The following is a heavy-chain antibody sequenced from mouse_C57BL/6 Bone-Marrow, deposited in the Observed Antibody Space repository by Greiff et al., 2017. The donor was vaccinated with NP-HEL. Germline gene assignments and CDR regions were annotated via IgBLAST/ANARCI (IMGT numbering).Heavy chain of an antibody. Sequence: EVKLVESGGDLVKPGGSLKLSCAASGFTFSSCGMSWVRQTPDKRLEWVATISSGGSYTYYLASVKGRFTISRDNAKNTLYLHMSSLKSEDTAMYYCARQNWDDAYWGQGTLVTVSA. CDR1: GFTFSSCG. V-gene: IGHV5-6*01. CDR3: ARQNWDDAY. D-gene: IGHD4-1*01. CDR2: ISSGGSYT. J-gene: IGHJ3*01.